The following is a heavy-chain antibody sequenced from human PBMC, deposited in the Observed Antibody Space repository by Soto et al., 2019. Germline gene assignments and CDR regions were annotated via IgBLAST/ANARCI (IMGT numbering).Heavy chain of an antibody. J-gene: IGHJ4*01. V-gene: IGHV3-23*01. Sequence: GSRRLSWVVSGFSFSSYAMSWVRQAPGKGLEWVSAISGSGGSTYYADSVKGRFTISRDNSKNTLYLQMNSLRAEDTAVYYCAKGIAVSCYFDDWGQGTLVTVSS. D-gene: IGHD6-19*01. CDR1: GFSFSSYA. CDR2: ISGSGGST. CDR3: AKGIAVSCYFDD.